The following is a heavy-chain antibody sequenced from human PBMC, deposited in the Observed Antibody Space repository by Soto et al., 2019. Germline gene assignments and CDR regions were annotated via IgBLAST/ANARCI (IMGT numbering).Heavy chain of an antibody. D-gene: IGHD3-10*01. CDR1: GGSISSGGYS. V-gene: IGHV4-30-2*05. J-gene: IGHJ4*02. Sequence: PSETLSLTCAVSGGSISSGGYSWSWIRQPPGKGLEWIGYIYHSGSTYYNPSLKSRITVSADTSKNQFSLQLNSVTPEDTAVYYCARGKRDYYALDSWGQGTLVTVSS. CDR3: ARGKRDYYALDS. CDR2: IYHSGST.